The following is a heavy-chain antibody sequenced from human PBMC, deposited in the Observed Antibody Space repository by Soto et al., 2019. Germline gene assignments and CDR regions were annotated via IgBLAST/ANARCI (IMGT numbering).Heavy chain of an antibody. CDR2: INHSGST. D-gene: IGHD3-22*01. CDR1: GGSFSGYY. J-gene: IGHJ4*02. Sequence: PSETLSLTCAAYGGSFSGYYWTWIRQPPGKGLEWIGEINHSGSTNYNPSLKSRVTISVDTSKNQFSRNLSSVTAADTAVYYCARGSGYDSTGNFDYWGQGTVVP. CDR3: ARGSGYDSTGNFDY. V-gene: IGHV4-34*01.